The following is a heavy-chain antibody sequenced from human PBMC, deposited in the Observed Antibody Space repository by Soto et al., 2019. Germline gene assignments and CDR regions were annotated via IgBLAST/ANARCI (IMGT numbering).Heavy chain of an antibody. J-gene: IGHJ5*02. Sequence: GASVKVSCKASGYTFTSYYMHWVRQAPGQGLEWMGIINPSGGSTSYAQKFQGRVTITRDTSTSTVYMELSSLRSDDTAVYYCARDLLPAARFDPWGQGTLVTVSS. CDR3: ARDLLPAARFDP. CDR2: INPSGGST. D-gene: IGHD2-2*01. V-gene: IGHV1-46*01. CDR1: GYTFTSYY.